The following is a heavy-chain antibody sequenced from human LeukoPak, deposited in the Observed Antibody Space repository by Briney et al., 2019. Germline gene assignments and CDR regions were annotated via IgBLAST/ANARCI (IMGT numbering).Heavy chain of an antibody. CDR1: GYSISSGYY. J-gene: IGHJ3*02. V-gene: IGHV4-38-2*02. CDR2: IYHSGST. Sequence: SETLSLTCAVSGYSISSGYYWGWIRQPPGKGLEGIGSIYHSGSTYYNPSLKSRVTISVDPSKNQFSLKLSSVTAADTAVYYCARDYGDLSDAFDIWGQGTMVTVSS. D-gene: IGHD4-17*01. CDR3: ARDYGDLSDAFDI.